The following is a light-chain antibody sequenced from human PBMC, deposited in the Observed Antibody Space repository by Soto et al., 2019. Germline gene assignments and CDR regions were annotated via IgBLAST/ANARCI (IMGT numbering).Light chain of an antibody. CDR2: WTS. CDR1: QSVLYSSNNKNY. J-gene: IGKJ4*01. Sequence: DIVMTQSPDSLAVSLGERATINCKSSQSVLYSSNNKNYLACYQQKPGQPPKLLISWTSTRDSGVPDRFSGSGSGTDFTLTISSLQAEDIAVYYCQQYYSCPLTFGGGTKVEIK. V-gene: IGKV4-1*01. CDR3: QQYYSCPLT.